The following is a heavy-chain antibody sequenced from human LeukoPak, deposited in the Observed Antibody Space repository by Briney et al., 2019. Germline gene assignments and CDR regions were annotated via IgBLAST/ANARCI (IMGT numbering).Heavy chain of an antibody. J-gene: IGHJ4*02. V-gene: IGHV3-74*03. CDR2: TNPDGSTT. CDR3: ARETPRGGRYYFDY. D-gene: IGHD3-10*01. CDR1: GFTFSGYW. Sequence: GGSLRLACAASGFTFSGYWVHWVRQSPGKGLVWVSRTNPDGSTTTYADSVKGRFTISRDNAKNTLYLQMNSLRAEDTALYYCARETPRGGRYYFDYWGQGALVTVSS.